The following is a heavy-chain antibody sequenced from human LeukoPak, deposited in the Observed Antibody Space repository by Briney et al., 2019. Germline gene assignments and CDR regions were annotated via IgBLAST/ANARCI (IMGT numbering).Heavy chain of an antibody. V-gene: IGHV3-23*01. CDR2: IFGSGGNP. CDR1: GFTFTSYA. J-gene: IGHJ4*02. D-gene: IGHD6-19*01. Sequence: GGSLRLSCAAPGFTFTSYAMYWVRQAPGKGLEWVSGIFGSGGNPHYADSVQGRFTISRDNYQNTVYLQMNSLRAEDTAVYYCAKTTTGYSSGRYPGWPVDYWGQGTLVTVSS. CDR3: AKTTTGYSSGRYPGWPVDY.